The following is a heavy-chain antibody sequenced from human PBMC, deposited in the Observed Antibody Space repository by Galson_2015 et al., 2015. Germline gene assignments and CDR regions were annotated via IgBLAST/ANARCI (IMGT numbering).Heavy chain of an antibody. CDR1: GFTFGDYA. CDR2: IRCEAYGGTT. Sequence: SLRLSCAASGFTFGDYAMSWVRQAPGKGLEWIGFIRCEAYGGTTEYAASVKGRFAISRDDSKSIAYLQMNSLRTEDTAAYFCTRVPRGYCSSTNCYPFDYWGQGTLVTVSS. V-gene: IGHV3-49*04. D-gene: IGHD2-2*01. J-gene: IGHJ4*02. CDR3: TRVPRGYCSSTNCYPFDY.